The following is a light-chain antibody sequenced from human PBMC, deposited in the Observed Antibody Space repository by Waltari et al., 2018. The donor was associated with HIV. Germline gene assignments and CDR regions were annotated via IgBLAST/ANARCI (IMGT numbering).Light chain of an antibody. V-gene: IGKV1-5*01. CDR2: QAS. Sequence: DIQMTQSPATLSASVGDKDTISCRASQNINRWLAWYQQRPGKPPKFLIYQASSLERGVPSRFSGSGSWTLFTLTINSLQPADFATEYCQQYHAYPVTFGGGTKVESK. J-gene: IGKJ4*01. CDR1: QNINRW. CDR3: QQYHAYPVT.